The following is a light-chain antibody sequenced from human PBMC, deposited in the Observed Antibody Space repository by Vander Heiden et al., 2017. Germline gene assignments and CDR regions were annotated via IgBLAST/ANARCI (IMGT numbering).Light chain of an antibody. CDR2: GVS. Sequence: EIVFTHSPATLSLSPGETVTLSCRASDNVKAYLAWYQQKPSHAPRLLVYGVSKRATGILARFTGSGYVRDFTLTISGLESEDSAVYYCQHRRAWPYSFGRGTKLEIK. V-gene: IGKV3-11*02. CDR3: QHRRAWPYS. CDR1: DNVKAY. J-gene: IGKJ2*03.